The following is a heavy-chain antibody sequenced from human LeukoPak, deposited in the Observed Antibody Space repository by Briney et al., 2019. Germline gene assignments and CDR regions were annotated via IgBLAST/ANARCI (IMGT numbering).Heavy chain of an antibody. D-gene: IGHD1-14*01. CDR1: GFTFSSYG. CDR3: AKYTRAFDI. V-gene: IGHV3-30*02. Sequence: PGGSLRLSFAASGFTFSSYGMHGVRQGPGKGREWVAFIRYDGSNKYYADSVKGRFTISRDNSKNTLYLQMNSLRAEDTAVYYCAKYTRAFDIWGQGTMVTVSS. CDR2: IRYDGSNK. J-gene: IGHJ3*02.